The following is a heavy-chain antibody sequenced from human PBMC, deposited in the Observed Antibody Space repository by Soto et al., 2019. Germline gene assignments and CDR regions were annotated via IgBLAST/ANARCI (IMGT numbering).Heavy chain of an antibody. CDR2: IGTAGDT. J-gene: IGHJ4*02. D-gene: IGHD3-3*01. CDR1: GFTFSSYD. Sequence: EVQLVESGGGLVQPGGSLRLSCAASGFTFSSYDMHWVRQATGKGLEWVSAIGTAGDTCYPGSVKGRFTISRENAKNSLYLQMNSLRAGDTAVYYCARGYDFWSGYPTGGFDYWGQGTLVTVSS. V-gene: IGHV3-13*01. CDR3: ARGYDFWSGYPTGGFDY.